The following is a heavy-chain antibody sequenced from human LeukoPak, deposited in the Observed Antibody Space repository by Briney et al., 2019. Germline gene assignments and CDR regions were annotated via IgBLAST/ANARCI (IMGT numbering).Heavy chain of an antibody. V-gene: IGHV3-23*01. CDR1: GFTFSSYG. J-gene: IGHJ5*02. Sequence: GGSLRLSCAASGFTFSSYGMSWVRQAPGKGLEWVSAISGSGGSTYYADSVKGRFTISRDNSKNTLYLQMNSLGAEDTAVYYCARGIAAAGIFDPWGQGTLVTVSS. CDR2: ISGSGGST. D-gene: IGHD6-13*01. CDR3: ARGIAAAGIFDP.